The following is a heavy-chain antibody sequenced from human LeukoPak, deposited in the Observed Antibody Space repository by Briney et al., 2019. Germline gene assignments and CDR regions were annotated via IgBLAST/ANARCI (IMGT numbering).Heavy chain of an antibody. Sequence: SETLSLTCTVSGGSISSYYWSWIRQPAGKGLEWIGSIYYSGSTNYNPSLKSRVTISVDTSKNQFSLKLSSVTAADTAVYYCARVGGYSYGSPSDYYYMDVWGKGTTVTVSS. V-gene: IGHV4-59*01. J-gene: IGHJ6*03. CDR2: IYYSGST. CDR3: ARVGGYSYGSPSDYYYMDV. CDR1: GGSISSYY. D-gene: IGHD5-18*01.